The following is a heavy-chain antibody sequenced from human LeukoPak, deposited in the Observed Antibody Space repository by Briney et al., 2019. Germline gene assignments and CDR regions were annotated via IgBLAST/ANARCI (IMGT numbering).Heavy chain of an antibody. V-gene: IGHV4-34*01. Sequence: SETLSLTCTVSGGSISSYYWSWIRQPPGKGLEWIGEINHSGSTNYNPSLKSRVTISVDTSKNQFSLKLSSVTAADTAVYYCARGRGTTSYWGQGTLVTVSS. CDR1: GGSISSYY. CDR3: ARGRGTTSY. J-gene: IGHJ4*02. D-gene: IGHD1-14*01. CDR2: INHSGST.